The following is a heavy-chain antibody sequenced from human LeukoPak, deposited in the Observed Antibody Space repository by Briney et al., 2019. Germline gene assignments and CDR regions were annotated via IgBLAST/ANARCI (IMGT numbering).Heavy chain of an antibody. CDR3: ARGGAYTYGYY. V-gene: IGHV1-2*02. CDR2: ISPNSGGT. CDR1: GYTFTDYY. D-gene: IGHD5-18*01. J-gene: IGHJ4*02. Sequence: ASVTVSFTASGYTFTDYYIHWVRQAPGQGREWMGCISPNSGGTNYAQKFQGRVTMTRDTSISTAYLELSSLRSDDTAVYYCARGGAYTYGYYWGQGTLVTVSS.